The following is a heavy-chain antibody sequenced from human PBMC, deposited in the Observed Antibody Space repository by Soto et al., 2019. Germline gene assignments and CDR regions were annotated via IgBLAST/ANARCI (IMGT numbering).Heavy chain of an antibody. V-gene: IGHV1-69*06. CDR2: IIPIFGTA. Sequence: QVQLVQSGAEVQKPGSSVKVSCKASGGTFSSYAISWVRQAPGQGREWMGGIIPIFGTANYAQKFQGRVTITADKSTSTAYMELSSLRSEDTAVYYCARRPLGYCSSTSCFPAWGQGTLVTVSS. J-gene: IGHJ5*02. CDR3: ARRPLGYCSSTSCFPA. CDR1: GGTFSSYA. D-gene: IGHD2-2*01.